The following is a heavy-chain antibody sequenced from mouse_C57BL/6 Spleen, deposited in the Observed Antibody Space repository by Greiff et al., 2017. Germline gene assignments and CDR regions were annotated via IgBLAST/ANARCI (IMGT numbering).Heavy chain of an antibody. V-gene: IGHV1-20*01. CDR2: INPYNGDT. CDR3: ARRANWGYYYAMDY. CDR1: GYSFTGYF. J-gene: IGHJ4*01. D-gene: IGHD4-1*01. Sequence: EVQRVESGPELVKPGDSVKISCKASGYSFTGYFMNWVMQSHGKSLEWIGRINPYNGDTFYNQKFKGKATLTVDKSSSTAHMELRSLTSEDSAVYYCARRANWGYYYAMDYWGQGTSVTVSS.